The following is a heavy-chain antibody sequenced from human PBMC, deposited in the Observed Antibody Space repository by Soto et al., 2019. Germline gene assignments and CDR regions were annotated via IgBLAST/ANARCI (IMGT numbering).Heavy chain of an antibody. CDR2: ISSDGSTT. V-gene: IGHV3-74*01. CDR3: ASLYSSAWARDY. D-gene: IGHD6-19*01. CDR1: GFTFNSCW. Sequence: GGSRRLSCSASGFTFNSCWMHWFRQVPGKGLVWVSRISSDGSTTDYADSVKGRFTISRDNAKNTLYLQMYNLKAEDTAVYYCASLYSSAWARDYWGQGTLVTVSS. J-gene: IGHJ4*02.